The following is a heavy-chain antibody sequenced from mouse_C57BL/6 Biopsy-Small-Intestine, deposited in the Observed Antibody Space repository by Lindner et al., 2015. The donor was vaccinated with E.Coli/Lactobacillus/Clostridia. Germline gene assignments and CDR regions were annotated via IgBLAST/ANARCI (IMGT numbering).Heavy chain of an antibody. CDR3: ARPDPAWFAY. V-gene: IGHV5-17*01. J-gene: IGHJ3*01. CDR2: ISSGSSTI. CDR1: GFTFSDCG. Sequence: VQLQESGGGLVKPGGSLKLSCAASGFTFSDCGMHWVRQAPEKGLEWVAYISSGSSTIYYADTVKGRFTISRDNAKNTLFLQMTSLRSEDTAMYYCARPDPAWFAYWGQGTLVTVSA.